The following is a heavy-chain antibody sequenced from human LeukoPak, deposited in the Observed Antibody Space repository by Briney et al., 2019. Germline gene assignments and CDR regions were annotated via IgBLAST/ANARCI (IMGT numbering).Heavy chain of an antibody. D-gene: IGHD5-18*01. CDR2: IYSDGSST. V-gene: IGHV3-74*01. J-gene: IGHJ4*02. CDR3: ARGSYGNLYYY. Sequence: GGSQRLSCEASGFNFSNFWMNWVGKAQGKGLEWFSRIYSDGSSTSYADSVKGRFTISRDNAKNTLYLQMSSLRAEDTAVYYCARGSYGNLYYYWGQGTLVTVSS. CDR1: GFNFSNFW.